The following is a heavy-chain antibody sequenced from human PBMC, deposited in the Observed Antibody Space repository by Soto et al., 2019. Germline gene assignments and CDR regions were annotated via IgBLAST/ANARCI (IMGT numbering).Heavy chain of an antibody. CDR2: ISAYNGNT. CDR1: GYTFTSYG. J-gene: IGHJ4*02. CDR3: ARDSPRITIFGVVITLFDY. Sequence: QVPLVQSGAEVKKPGASVKVSCKASGYTFTSYGISWVRQAPGQGLEWMGWISAYNGNTNYAQKLQGRVTMTTDTSTSTAYMELRSLRSDDTAVYYCARDSPRITIFGVVITLFDYWGQGTLVTVSS. V-gene: IGHV1-18*01. D-gene: IGHD3-3*01.